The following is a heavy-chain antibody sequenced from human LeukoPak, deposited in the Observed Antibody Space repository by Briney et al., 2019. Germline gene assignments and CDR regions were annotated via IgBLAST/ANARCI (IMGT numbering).Heavy chain of an antibody. CDR1: GGSISSSSYY. V-gene: IGHV4-39*07. J-gene: IGHJ5*02. Sequence: SETLSLTCTVSGGSISSSSYYWGWIRQPPGKGLEWIGSIYYSGSTNYNPSLKSRVTISVDTSKNQFSLKLSSVTAADTAVYYCARDEGGSYLIRGFDPWGQGTLVTVSS. CDR3: ARDEGGSYLIRGFDP. CDR2: IYYSGST. D-gene: IGHD1-26*01.